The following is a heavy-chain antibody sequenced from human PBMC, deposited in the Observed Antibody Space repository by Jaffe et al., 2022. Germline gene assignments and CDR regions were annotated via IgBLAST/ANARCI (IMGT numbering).Heavy chain of an antibody. Sequence: EVQLVESGGGLVQPGGSLKLSCAASGFTFSGSAMHWVRQASGKGLEWVGRIRSKANSYATAYAASVKGRFTISRDDSKNTAYLQMNSLKTEDTAVYYCTRQKGDYGDYLAAFDIWGQGTMVTVSS. J-gene: IGHJ3*02. CDR3: TRQKGDYGDYLAAFDI. D-gene: IGHD4-17*01. CDR1: GFTFSGSA. V-gene: IGHV3-73*02. CDR2: IRSKANSYAT.